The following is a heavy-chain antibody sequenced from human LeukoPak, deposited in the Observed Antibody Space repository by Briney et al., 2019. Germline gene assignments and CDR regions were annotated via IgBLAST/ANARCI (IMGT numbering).Heavy chain of an antibody. CDR2: INPSGGST. Sequence: ASVKVSCKASGYTFTSYYMHWVRQAPGQGLEWMGIINPSGGSTSYAQKFQGRVTMTTDTSTSTAYMELRSLRSDDTAVYYCARDPPSIASYYYYGMDVWGQGTTVTVSS. D-gene: IGHD6-6*01. V-gene: IGHV1-46*01. J-gene: IGHJ6*02. CDR3: ARDPPSIASYYYYGMDV. CDR1: GYTFTSYY.